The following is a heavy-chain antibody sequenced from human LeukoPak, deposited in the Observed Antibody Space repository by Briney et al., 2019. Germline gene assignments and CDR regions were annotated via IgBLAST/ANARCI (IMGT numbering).Heavy chain of an antibody. CDR2: INPSGGST. CDR1: GYTFTSYY. Sequence: GASVKVSCKASGYTFTSYYMHWVRQAPGQGLEWMGIINPSGGSTSYAQKFQGRVTMTRDTSTSTVYMELSSLRSEDTAVYYCARERITMIVVADYYYYGMDVWGQGTTVTVSS. CDR3: ARERITMIVVADYYYYGMDV. V-gene: IGHV1-46*01. D-gene: IGHD3-22*01. J-gene: IGHJ6*02.